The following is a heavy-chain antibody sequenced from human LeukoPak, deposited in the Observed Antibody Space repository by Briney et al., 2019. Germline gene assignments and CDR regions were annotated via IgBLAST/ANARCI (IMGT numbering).Heavy chain of an antibody. V-gene: IGHV4-34*01. CDR3: ASIGPRSGYYYGMDV. CDR1: GGSFSDYY. D-gene: IGHD3-22*01. J-gene: IGHJ6*02. CDR2: INHSGST. Sequence: PSETLSLTCAVYGGSFSDYYWSWIRQPPGKGLEWIGEINHSGSTNYNPSPKSRVTISVDTSKNQFSLKLSSVTAADTAVYYCASIGPRSGYYYGMDVWGQGTTVTVSS.